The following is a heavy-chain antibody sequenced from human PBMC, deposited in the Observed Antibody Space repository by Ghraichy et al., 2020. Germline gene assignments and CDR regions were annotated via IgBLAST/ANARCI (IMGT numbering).Heavy chain of an antibody. CDR3: TTDITAMDLYYFMDV. D-gene: IGHD5-18*01. J-gene: IGHJ6*03. V-gene: IGHV3-15*01. Sequence: GGSLRLSCAASGFTFSNAWMSWVRQAPGKGLEWVGRIKSKTDGGTTDYAAPVKGRFTISRDDSKNTLYLQMNSLKTEDTAVYYCTTDITAMDLYYFMDVWGKGTTVTVSS. CDR1: GFTFSNAW. CDR2: IKSKTDGGTT.